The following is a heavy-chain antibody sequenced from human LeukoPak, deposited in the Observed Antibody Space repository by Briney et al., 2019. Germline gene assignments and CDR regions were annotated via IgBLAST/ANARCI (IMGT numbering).Heavy chain of an antibody. D-gene: IGHD2-2*01. J-gene: IGHJ6*03. CDR2: IGGSGDST. Sequence: GGSLRLSCAASGFTFSDYAVSWVRQAPGKGLEWVSAIGGSGDSTYYADSVKDRFTISRDNSKNTLYLQMNSLRADDTAVYYCAKAAILSSSYNYYYYMDVWGKGTTVTVSS. V-gene: IGHV3-23*01. CDR3: AKAAILSSSYNYYYYMDV. CDR1: GFTFSDYA.